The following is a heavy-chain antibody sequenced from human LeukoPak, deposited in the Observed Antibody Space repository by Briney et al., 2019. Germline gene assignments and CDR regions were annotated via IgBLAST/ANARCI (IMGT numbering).Heavy chain of an antibody. CDR3: AKAISVATIPTVFDY. Sequence: GGSLRLSCAASGFTFSSYSMNWVRQAPGKGLEWVSSISSSSSYIYYADSVKGRFTISGDNAKNSLYLQMNSLRAEDTAVYYCAKAISVATIPTVFDYWGQGTLVTVSS. D-gene: IGHD5-12*01. CDR2: ISSSSSYI. CDR1: GFTFSSYS. V-gene: IGHV3-21*04. J-gene: IGHJ4*02.